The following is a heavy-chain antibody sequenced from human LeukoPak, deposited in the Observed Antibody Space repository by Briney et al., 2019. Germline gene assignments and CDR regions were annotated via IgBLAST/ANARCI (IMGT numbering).Heavy chain of an antibody. J-gene: IGHJ5*02. CDR1: GYSFPNYW. CDR2: IYPGDSHT. D-gene: IGHD2-2*02. Sequence: GESLKISCKGSGYSFPNYWIGWVRQMPGKGLEWMGIIYPGDSHTRYSPSFQDQVTISVDKSISTAYLQWSSLKASDTAMYYCARGPYAYTSSATLGSYNWFDPWGPGGLVTVSS. CDR3: ARGPYAYTSSATLGSYNWFDP. V-gene: IGHV5-51*01.